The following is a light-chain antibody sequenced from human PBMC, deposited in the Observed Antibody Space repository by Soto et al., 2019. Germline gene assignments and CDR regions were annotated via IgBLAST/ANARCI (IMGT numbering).Light chain of an antibody. V-gene: IGLV2-23*02. CDR2: DVS. J-gene: IGLJ2*01. Sequence: QSALTQPASVSGSPGQAITISCTGTSSDVGSYNLVSWYQQHPGKAPKLMIYDVSKRPSGVSNRFSGSKSGNTASLTISGLQAEDEADYYCCSYAGSRTVVFGGGTQVTVL. CDR3: CSYAGSRTVV. CDR1: SSDVGSYNL.